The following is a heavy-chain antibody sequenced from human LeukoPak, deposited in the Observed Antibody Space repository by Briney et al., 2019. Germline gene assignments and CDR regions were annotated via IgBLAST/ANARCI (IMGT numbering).Heavy chain of an antibody. CDR1: GFTLSSYA. J-gene: IGHJ4*02. Sequence: PGGSLRLSCAASGFTLSSYAMSWVRQAPGKGLEWVSAISGSGGSTYYADSVKGRFTISRDNSKNTLYLQMNSLRAEDTAVYYCAKVVSYYGSGSYPDYWGQGTLVTVSS. V-gene: IGHV3-23*01. CDR2: ISGSGGST. D-gene: IGHD3-10*01. CDR3: AKVVSYYGSGSYPDY.